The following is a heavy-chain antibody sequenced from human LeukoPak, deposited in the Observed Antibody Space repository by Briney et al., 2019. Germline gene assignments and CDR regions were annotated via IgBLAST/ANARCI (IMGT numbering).Heavy chain of an antibody. CDR3: ARGPRTLRRGRVDQDAFDI. J-gene: IGHJ3*02. D-gene: IGHD3-10*01. Sequence: KPSETLSLTCAVCGGSFSGYYWSWIRQPPGKGLEWIGEINHSGSTNYNPSLKSRVTISVDTSKNQFSLKLSSVTAADTAVYYCARGPRTLRRGRVDQDAFDIWGQGTMVTVSS. V-gene: IGHV4-34*01. CDR1: GGSFSGYY. CDR2: INHSGST.